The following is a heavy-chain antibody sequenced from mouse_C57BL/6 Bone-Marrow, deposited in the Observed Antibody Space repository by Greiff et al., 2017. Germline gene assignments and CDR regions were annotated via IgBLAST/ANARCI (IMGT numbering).Heavy chain of an antibody. CDR2: IHPNSGST. Sequence: QVQLQQPGAELVKPGASVKLSCKASGYTFTSYWMHWVKQRPGQGLEWIGMIHPNSGSTNYNEKFKSKATLTVDKSSSTAYMQLSSLTSEDSAVYYCAADYGSSYPSYWYFDFWGTGTTVTVSS. D-gene: IGHD1-1*01. V-gene: IGHV1-64*01. CDR1: GYTFTSYW. CDR3: AADYGSSYPSYWYFDF. J-gene: IGHJ1*03.